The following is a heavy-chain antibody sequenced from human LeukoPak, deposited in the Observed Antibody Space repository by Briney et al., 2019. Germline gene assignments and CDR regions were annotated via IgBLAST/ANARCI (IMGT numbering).Heavy chain of an antibody. V-gene: IGHV3-21*01. J-gene: IGHJ3*02. D-gene: IGHD3-22*01. CDR3: AREVSSGYSVDAFDI. CDR2: ISSSSSYI. Sequence: PGGSLRLSCAASGFSFSTSTMNWVRQAPGKGLEWVSSISSSSSYIYYADSVKGRFTISRDNAKNSLYLQMNSLRAEDTAVYYCAREVSSGYSVDAFDIWGQGTMVTVSS. CDR1: GFSFSTST.